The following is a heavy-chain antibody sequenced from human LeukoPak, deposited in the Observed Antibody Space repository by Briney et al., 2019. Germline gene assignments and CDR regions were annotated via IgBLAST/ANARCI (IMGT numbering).Heavy chain of an antibody. CDR2: IGHYGADI. D-gene: IGHD2-21*02. J-gene: IGHJ4*02. CDR1: GFTFSNYA. V-gene: IGHV3-23*01. Sequence: GGSLRLSCAASGFTFSNYAMTWVRQAPGRGLEWVSVIGHYGADIHYADSVEGRFTISRDNSANTPYLQMNSLRAEDTAVYYCAKYCGGDCFRNFDSWGQGTLVTVSS. CDR3: AKYCGGDCFRNFDS.